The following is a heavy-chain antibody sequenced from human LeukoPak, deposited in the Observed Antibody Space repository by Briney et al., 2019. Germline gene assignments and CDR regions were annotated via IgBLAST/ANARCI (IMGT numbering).Heavy chain of an antibody. CDR1: GFTFSSYA. D-gene: IGHD3-3*01. V-gene: IGHV3-23*01. Sequence: GGSLRLSCAASGFTFSSYAMSWVRQAPGKGLEWVSAISGSGGSTYYADSVKGRFTISRDNSKNTLYLQMNSLRAEDTAVYYCAKGLYDFWSGYLPSGFGFDYWGQGTLVTVSS. J-gene: IGHJ4*02. CDR2: ISGSGGST. CDR3: AKGLYDFWSGYLPSGFGFDY.